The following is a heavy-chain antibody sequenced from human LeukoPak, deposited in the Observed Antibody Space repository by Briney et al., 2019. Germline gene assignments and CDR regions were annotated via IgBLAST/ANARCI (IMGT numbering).Heavy chain of an antibody. D-gene: IGHD6-19*01. V-gene: IGHV3-48*04. J-gene: IGHJ4*02. CDR1: GFTFISYG. CDR3: ARVTAVAAPWVY. CDR2: ISSSGSTI. Sequence: GGSLRLSCATSGFTFISYGFNWARQAPGKGLEWISYISSSGSTIQYADSVEGRFTISRDNARNSLFHQMNNLRAEDTAVYYCARVTAVAAPWVYWGQGAQVTVSS.